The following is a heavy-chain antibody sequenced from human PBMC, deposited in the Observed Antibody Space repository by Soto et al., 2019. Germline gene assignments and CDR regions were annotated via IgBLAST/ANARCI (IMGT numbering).Heavy chain of an antibody. Sequence: EVQLVETGGGLIQPGGSLRLSCAASGFTVSGNYMRWVRQAPGKGLEWGSVIYNGGGTYYADAVKGRFTISRDNSKNTLYLQMNSLRAEDTAVYYCASTRGSSYYYWGQGTLVTVSS. D-gene: IGHD2-2*01. CDR1: GFTVSGNY. CDR2: IYNGGGT. CDR3: ASTRGSSYYY. J-gene: IGHJ4*02. V-gene: IGHV3-53*02.